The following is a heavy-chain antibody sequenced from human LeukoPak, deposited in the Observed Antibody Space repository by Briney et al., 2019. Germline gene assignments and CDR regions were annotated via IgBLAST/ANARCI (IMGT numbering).Heavy chain of an antibody. J-gene: IGHJ4*02. V-gene: IGHV3-23*01. CDR2: ISPDSYTT. D-gene: IGHD3-10*01. Sequence: GGSLRLSCTASGFTFSTDAMTWVRQAPGKWLEWVSVISPDSYTTYYADSVKGRFTISRDNSKDTLYLQVNSLRAEDTAVYFCAKGWFEEKWGQGTLVTVSS. CDR3: AKGWFEEK. CDR1: GFTFSTDA.